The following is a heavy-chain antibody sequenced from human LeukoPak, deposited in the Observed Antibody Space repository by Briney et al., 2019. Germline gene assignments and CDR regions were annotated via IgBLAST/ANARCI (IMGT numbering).Heavy chain of an antibody. CDR1: GGSFSGYY. Sequence: KTSETLSLTCAVYGGSFSGYYWSWIRQPPGKGLEWIGEINHSGSTNYNPSLESRVTISVDTSKNQFSLKLSSVTAAETAVYYCARVYSSSWYSSRPSRFDPCGQGTLVTVSS. J-gene: IGHJ5*02. CDR3: ARVYSSSWYSSRPSRFDP. CDR2: INHSGST. D-gene: IGHD6-13*01. V-gene: IGHV4-34*01.